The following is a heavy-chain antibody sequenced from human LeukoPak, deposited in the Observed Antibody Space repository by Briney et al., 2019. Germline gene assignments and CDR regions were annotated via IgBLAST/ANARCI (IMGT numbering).Heavy chain of an antibody. D-gene: IGHD1-14*01. Sequence: SETLSLTCAVYGGSFTDYYWSWIRQSPGKGLEWIGEISPSGSTNCKTSLKSRVTISMDTSKNQFSLRVNSVTAADTAVYFCAGDHYLALKSWGQGTLVTVSS. J-gene: IGHJ5*02. CDR3: AGDHYLALKS. CDR1: GGSFTDYY. V-gene: IGHV4-34*01. CDR2: ISPSGST.